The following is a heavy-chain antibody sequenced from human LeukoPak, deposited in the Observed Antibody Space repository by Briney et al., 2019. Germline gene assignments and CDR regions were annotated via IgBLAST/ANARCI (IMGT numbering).Heavy chain of an antibody. CDR3: ARIAGYGGKSDPDY. CDR1: GGTFSSYA. CDR2: IIPICGTA. D-gene: IGHD4-23*01. V-gene: IGHV1-69*01. Sequence: SVKVSCKASGGTFSSYAISWVRQAPGQGLEWMGGIIPICGTANYAQKFQGRVTITADESTSTAYMELSSLRSEDTAVYYCARIAGYGGKSDPDYWGQGTLVTVSA. J-gene: IGHJ4*02.